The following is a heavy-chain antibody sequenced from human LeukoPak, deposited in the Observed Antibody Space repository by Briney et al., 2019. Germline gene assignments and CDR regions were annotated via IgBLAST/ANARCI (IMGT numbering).Heavy chain of an antibody. CDR1: GFTFDDYA. CDR2: ISGDGGST. J-gene: IGHJ4*02. V-gene: IGHV3-43*02. Sequence: GGSLRLSCAASGFTFDDYAMHWVRQAPGKGLEWVSLISGDGGSTYYADPVKGRFTISRDNSKNSLYLQMNSLRTEDTALYYCAKDINRAAAGIFDYWGQGTLVTVSS. D-gene: IGHD6-13*01. CDR3: AKDINRAAAGIFDY.